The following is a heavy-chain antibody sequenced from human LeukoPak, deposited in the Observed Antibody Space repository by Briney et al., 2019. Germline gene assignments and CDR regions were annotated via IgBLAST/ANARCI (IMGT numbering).Heavy chain of an antibody. J-gene: IGHJ2*01. CDR2: INHSGRT. V-gene: IGHV4-34*01. CDR3: AQGELNWYFDL. Sequence: SETLSLTCAVYGGSFSGYYWSWIRQPPGKGLEWIGEINHSGRTNNNPSLKSRVTISIDVSKNQFSLKLSSVTAADTAVYYCAQGELNWYFDLWGRGTLVTVSS. CDR1: GGSFSGYY. D-gene: IGHD3-16*01.